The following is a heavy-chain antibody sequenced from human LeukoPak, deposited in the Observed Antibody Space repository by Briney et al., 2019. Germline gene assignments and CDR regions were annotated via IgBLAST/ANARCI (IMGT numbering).Heavy chain of an antibody. CDR1: GGSFSSYY. Sequence: SETLSLTCAVYGGSFSSYYWSWIRQPPGKGLEWIGDINTSGSTNYNPSLKSRVTISVDTSKNQFSLKLSSVTAADTAVYYCARATPTTVTTFAFDIWVQGTMVTVSS. CDR2: INTSGST. D-gene: IGHD4-17*01. V-gene: IGHV4-34*01. J-gene: IGHJ3*02. CDR3: ARATPTTVTTFAFDI.